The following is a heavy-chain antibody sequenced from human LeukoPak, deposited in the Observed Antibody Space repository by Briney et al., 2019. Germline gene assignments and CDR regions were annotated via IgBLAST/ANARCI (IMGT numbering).Heavy chain of an antibody. CDR1: GFTFSSYA. V-gene: IGHV3-30-3*01. D-gene: IGHD3-3*01. Sequence: GGSLRLSCAASGFTFSSYAMHWVRQAPGKGLEWVAVISYDGSNKYYADSVKGRFTISRDNSKNTLYLQMNSLRAEDTAVYYCARVGSITIFGVANPTYYMDVWGKGTTVTVSS. J-gene: IGHJ6*03. CDR2: ISYDGSNK. CDR3: ARVGSITIFGVANPTYYMDV.